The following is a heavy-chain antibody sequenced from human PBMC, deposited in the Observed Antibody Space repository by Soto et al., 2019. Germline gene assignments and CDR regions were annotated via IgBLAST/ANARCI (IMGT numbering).Heavy chain of an antibody. D-gene: IGHD3-22*01. CDR2: IIPIFGTA. Sequence: SVKVSCKASGGTFSSYAISWVRQAPGQGLEWMGGIIPIFGTANYAQKFQGRVTITADESTSTAYMELSSLRSEDTAVYYCARADHRLVVITNDFDILGQGTMVTVSS. V-gene: IGHV1-69*13. CDR1: GGTFSSYA. J-gene: IGHJ3*02. CDR3: ARADHRLVVITNDFDI.